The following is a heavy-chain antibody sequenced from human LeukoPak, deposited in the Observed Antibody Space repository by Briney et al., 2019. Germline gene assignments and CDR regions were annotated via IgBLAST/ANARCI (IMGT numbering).Heavy chain of an antibody. J-gene: IGHJ5*02. CDR3: TRVGFCSSTSCSPTRWFDP. D-gene: IGHD2-2*01. CDR2: MNSNSGGT. Sequence: ASVKVSCKASGYTFTDYYMHWARQAPGQGLEWMGWMNSNSGGTSYAQKFQGRVTMTRDTSISTAYMELRRLRSDDTAVYYCTRVGFCSSTSCSPTRWFDPWGQGTLVTVSS. V-gene: IGHV1-2*02. CDR1: GYTFTDYY.